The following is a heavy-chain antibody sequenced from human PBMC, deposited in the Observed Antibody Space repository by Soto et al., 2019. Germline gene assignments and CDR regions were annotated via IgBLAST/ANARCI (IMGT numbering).Heavy chain of an antibody. V-gene: IGHV4-30-4*01. CDR1: GGSISSGDYY. J-gene: IGHJ4*02. D-gene: IGHD6-25*01. CDR2: IYYSGST. Sequence: SETLSLTCTVSGGSISSGDYYWSWIRQPPGKGLEWIGYIYYSGSTYYNPSLKSRVTISVDTSKNQFSLKLSSVTAADTAVYYCARGGLLEAVNFDYWGQGTLVTVSS. CDR3: ARGGLLEAVNFDY.